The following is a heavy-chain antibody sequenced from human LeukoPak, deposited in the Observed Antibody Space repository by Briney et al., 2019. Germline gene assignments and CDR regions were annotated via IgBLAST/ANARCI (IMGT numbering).Heavy chain of an antibody. CDR2: IWFDGSNK. V-gene: IGHV3-33*01. CDR1: GFTFSSYG. D-gene: IGHD2-21*02. J-gene: IGHJ3*02. CDR3: ARKIAYCGGDCYSLGAFDI. Sequence: GRSLRVSCAVSGFTFSSYGMHWVRQAPGKGLEWVAVIWFDGSNKYYADSVKGRFTISRDNSKNTLYLQMNSLRAEDTAVYYCARKIAYCGGDCYSLGAFDIWGQGTMVTVSS.